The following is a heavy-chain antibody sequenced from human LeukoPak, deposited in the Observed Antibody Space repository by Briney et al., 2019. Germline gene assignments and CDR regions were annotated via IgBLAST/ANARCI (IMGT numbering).Heavy chain of an antibody. CDR1: RGPISSSSYY. CDR3: ARQSGTYYYDTSGYLRFDS. Sequence: SETLSLTCTVSRGPISSSSYYSGWIRQPPGKGLEWIGSIFYSGSTYYNPSLKSRVTISVDTSKNQFSLKVGSVTAADTPVYYCARQSGTYYYDTSGYLRFDSWGQGTLVTVSS. CDR2: IFYSGST. D-gene: IGHD3-22*01. V-gene: IGHV4-39*01. J-gene: IGHJ4*02.